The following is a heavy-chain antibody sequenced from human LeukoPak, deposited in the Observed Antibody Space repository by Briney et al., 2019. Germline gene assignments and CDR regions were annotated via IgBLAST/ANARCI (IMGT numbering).Heavy chain of an antibody. CDR1: GGSFSGYY. Sequence: SETLSLTCAVYGGSFSGYYWSWIRQPPGKGLEWIGEINHSGSTNYNPSLKSRVPISVDTSKNQFSLKLSSVTAADTAVYYCARGAGMSPADTAYYYYMDVWGKGTTVTVSS. J-gene: IGHJ6*03. V-gene: IGHV4-34*01. D-gene: IGHD2-2*01. CDR3: ARGAGMSPADTAYYYYMDV. CDR2: INHSGST.